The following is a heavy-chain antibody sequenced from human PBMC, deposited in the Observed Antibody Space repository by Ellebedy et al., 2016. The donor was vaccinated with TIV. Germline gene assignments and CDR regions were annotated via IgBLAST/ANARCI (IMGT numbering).Heavy chain of an antibody. J-gene: IGHJ4*02. Sequence: PGGSLRLSCAASGFTFNTNAMTRVRQAPGNGLEWVSSISYSDGDTYYADSVKGRFTMSRDNSKNTLYLQMNSLRAGDTAVYYCAPARVRGYYFDYWGQGTLVTGS. CDR2: ISYSDGDT. V-gene: IGHV3-23*01. CDR1: GFTFNTNA. CDR3: APARVRGYYFDY. D-gene: IGHD2-2*01.